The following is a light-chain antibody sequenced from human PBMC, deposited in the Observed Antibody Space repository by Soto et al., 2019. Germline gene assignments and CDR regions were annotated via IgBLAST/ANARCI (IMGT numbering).Light chain of an antibody. J-gene: IGKJ1*01. CDR1: QSVSSSY. Sequence: EIVLTQSPGTLSLSPGERGTLSCRASQSVSSSYLAWYQQKPGQAPRLLMYGTSTRATGTPDRFSGSGSGTDFPLTISSLEPEDVAVYYCQQYGSSPRTFGQGPKVEVK. CDR2: GTS. CDR3: QQYGSSPRT. V-gene: IGKV3-20*01.